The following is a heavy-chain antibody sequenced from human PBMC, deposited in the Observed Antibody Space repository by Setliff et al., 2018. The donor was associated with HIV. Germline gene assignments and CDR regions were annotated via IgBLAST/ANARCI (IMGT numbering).Heavy chain of an antibody. J-gene: IGHJ3*02. D-gene: IGHD1-26*01. V-gene: IGHV4-61*09. Sequence: SETLSLTCTVSGGSISSGSYYWSWIRQPAGKGLEWIGHIYTSGSTNYNPSLKSRVTISVDTSKNQFSLKLSSVTAADTAVYYCARDPAGGATSAHASDIWGQGTMVTVSS. CDR2: IYTSGST. CDR1: GGSISSGSYY. CDR3: ARDPAGGATSAHASDI.